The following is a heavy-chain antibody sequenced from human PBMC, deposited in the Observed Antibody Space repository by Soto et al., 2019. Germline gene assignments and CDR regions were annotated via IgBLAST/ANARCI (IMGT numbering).Heavy chain of an antibody. D-gene: IGHD6-19*01. CDR1: GFTFSSYG. Sequence: GGSLRLSCAASGFTFSSYGVHWVRQAPGKGLEWVAVISYDGSNKYYADSVKGRSTISRDNSKNTLYLQMNSLRAEDTAVYYCAKVSSGWSATSYGMDVWGQGTTVTVSS. J-gene: IGHJ6*02. CDR3: AKVSSGWSATSYGMDV. CDR2: ISYDGSNK. V-gene: IGHV3-30*18.